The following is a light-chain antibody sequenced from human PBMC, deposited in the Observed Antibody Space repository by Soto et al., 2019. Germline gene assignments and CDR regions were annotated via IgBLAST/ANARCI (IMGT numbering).Light chain of an antibody. CDR1: QDISNH. V-gene: IGKV1-16*02. CDR3: QHYNRHPVS. CDR2: AAS. Sequence: DIQMTQSPSSLSASVGDRVTITCRASQDISNHLAWFQQKPGKAPKSLISAASSLQSGVPSKFSGSGSGTDFTLTISILHPEDFATYYWQHYNRHPVSFGGGTKVEIK. J-gene: IGKJ4*01.